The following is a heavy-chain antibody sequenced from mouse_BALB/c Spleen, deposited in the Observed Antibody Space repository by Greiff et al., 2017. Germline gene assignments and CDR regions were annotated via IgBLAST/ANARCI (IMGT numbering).Heavy chain of an antibody. Sequence: QVQLQQSGAELVRPGTSVKVSCKASGYAFTNYLIEWVKQRPGQGLEWIGVINPGSGGTNYNEKFKGKATLTADKSSSTAYMQLSSLASDDSAVYCCARFGDYDAMDYWGQGTSVTVSS. CDR2: INPGSGGT. CDR3: ARFGDYDAMDY. V-gene: IGHV1-54*01. J-gene: IGHJ4*01. CDR1: GYAFTNYL.